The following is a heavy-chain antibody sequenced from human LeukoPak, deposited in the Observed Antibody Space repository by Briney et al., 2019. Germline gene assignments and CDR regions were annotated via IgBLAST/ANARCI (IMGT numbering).Heavy chain of an antibody. CDR1: GGSISGYF. V-gene: IGHV4-59*01. CDR2: IYYSGST. Sequence: SETLSLTCTVSGGSISGYFWSWIRQPPEKGLEWIAYIYYSGSTDYSPSLKSRVTISVDTSKNQFSLKLSSVTAADTAVYYCARGRDGYNLGFDYWGQGTLVTVS. J-gene: IGHJ4*02. CDR3: ARGRDGYNLGFDY. D-gene: IGHD5-24*01.